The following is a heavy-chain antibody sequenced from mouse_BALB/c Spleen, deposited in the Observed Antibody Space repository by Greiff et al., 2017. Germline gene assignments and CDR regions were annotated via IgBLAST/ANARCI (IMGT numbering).Heavy chain of an antibody. Sequence: VKLQESGAELVRPGASVTLSCKASGYTFTDYEMHWVKQTPVHGLEWIGAIDPETGGTAYNQKFKGKATLTADKSSSTAYMELRSLTSEDSAVYYCTRSRGSKAMDYWGQGTSVTVSS. CDR3: TRSRGSKAMDY. V-gene: IGHV1-15*01. CDR2: IDPETGGT. J-gene: IGHJ4*01. D-gene: IGHD1-1*01. CDR1: GYTFTDYE.